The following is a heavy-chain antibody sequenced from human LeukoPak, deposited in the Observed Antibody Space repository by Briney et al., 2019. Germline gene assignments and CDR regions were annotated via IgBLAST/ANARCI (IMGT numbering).Heavy chain of an antibody. Sequence: PSETLSLTCTVSGGSISSGGYSWSWIRQHPGKGLEWIGYIYYSGSTYYNPSLKSRVTISVDTSKNQFSLKLSSVTAADTAVYYCAREPARTGTTEDWGQGTLVTVSS. V-gene: IGHV4-31*03. CDR3: AREPARTGTTED. CDR1: GGSISSGGYS. J-gene: IGHJ4*02. CDR2: IYYSGST. D-gene: IGHD1-7*01.